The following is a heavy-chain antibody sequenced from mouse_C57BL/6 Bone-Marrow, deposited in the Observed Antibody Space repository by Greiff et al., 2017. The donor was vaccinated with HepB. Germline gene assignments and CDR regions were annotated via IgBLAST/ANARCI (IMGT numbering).Heavy chain of an antibody. CDR3: VKAVSSGSSYTWFAY. D-gene: IGHD1-1*01. V-gene: IGHV7-4*01. CDR2: IRNKANGYTT. J-gene: IGHJ3*01. CDR1: GFTFNDYQ. Sequence: EVKLMESGGGLVQPGASLRLSCAASGFTFNDYQMSWVRQAPGKAPEWLALIRNKANGYTTEYTASVKGQFTISRDNSQNILYLQMNTLRAEDSATYYCVKAVSSGSSYTWFAYWGQGTLVTVSA.